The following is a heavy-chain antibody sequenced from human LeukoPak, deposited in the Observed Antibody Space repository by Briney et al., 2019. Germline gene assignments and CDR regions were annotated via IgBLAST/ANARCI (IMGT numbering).Heavy chain of an antibody. V-gene: IGHV4-34*12. D-gene: IGHD4-23*01. CDR2: IIQSGST. CDR1: VGSFSGYD. Sequence: LNPSETLSLTCAVYVGSFSGYDWSWIRQPPGKGLEWMGEIIQSGSTNKNPSLTSLVTIPVETSKNQFSLKLSFLTVADRAGCYRARRTIGVTYFDYWGEGTLVTVSS. CDR3: ARRTIGVTYFDY. J-gene: IGHJ4*02.